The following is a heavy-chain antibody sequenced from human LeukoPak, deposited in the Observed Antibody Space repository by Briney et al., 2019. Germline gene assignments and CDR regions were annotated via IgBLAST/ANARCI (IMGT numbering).Heavy chain of an antibody. Sequence: SETLSLTCTVSGGSISSYYWSWIRQPAGKGLEWIGRIYTSGSTNYNPSLKSRVTMSVDTSKNQFSLKLSSVTAADTAVYYCAREGIHYDSSGEVLFDYWGQGTLVTVSS. V-gene: IGHV4-4*07. CDR3: AREGIHYDSSGEVLFDY. CDR2: IYTSGST. D-gene: IGHD3-22*01. CDR1: GGSISSYY. J-gene: IGHJ4*02.